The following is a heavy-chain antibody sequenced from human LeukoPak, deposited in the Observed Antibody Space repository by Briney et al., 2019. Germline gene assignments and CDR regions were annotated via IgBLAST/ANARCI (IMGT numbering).Heavy chain of an antibody. J-gene: IGHJ5*02. Sequence: ASVKVSCKASGYTFTGYYMHWVRLAPGQGLEYMGWINPTSGGTRYAQTFQGRLTLTRDTSISTAYMELSSLRSGDTAVYYCARDMPIAMTGPTKNWFEPWGQGTLVIVSS. D-gene: IGHD6-19*01. CDR2: INPTSGGT. CDR1: GYTFTGYY. CDR3: ARDMPIAMTGPTKNWFEP. V-gene: IGHV1-2*02.